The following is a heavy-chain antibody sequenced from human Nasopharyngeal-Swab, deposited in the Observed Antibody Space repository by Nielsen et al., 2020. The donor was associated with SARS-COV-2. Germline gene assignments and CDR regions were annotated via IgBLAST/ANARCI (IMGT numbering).Heavy chain of an antibody. CDR2: ISASGRTT. V-gene: IGHV3-23*01. CDR1: GFSLNRYA. Sequence: GASLKISCVAFGFSLNRYAMIWVRKAPGEGLEWVSGISASGRTTYYADSVEGRLTISRDNSRNTLSLQMNNLRAEDTATYYCARGCDTDCFRVDSWGQGTLVTVSS. D-gene: IGHD2-21*02. CDR3: ARGCDTDCFRVDS. J-gene: IGHJ4*02.